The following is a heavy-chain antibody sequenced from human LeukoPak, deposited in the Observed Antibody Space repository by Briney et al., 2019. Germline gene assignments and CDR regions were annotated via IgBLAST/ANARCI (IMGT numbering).Heavy chain of an antibody. CDR3: AAFGRGWRANRYYFDY. J-gene: IGHJ4*02. CDR1: GYTFTSYG. Sequence: ASVKVSRKASGYTFTSYGISWVRQAPGQGLEWMGWISAYNGNTNYAQKLQGRVTMTTDTSTSTAYMELRSLRSDDTAVYYCAAFGRGWRANRYYFDYWGQGTLVTVSS. V-gene: IGHV1-18*01. CDR2: ISAYNGNT. D-gene: IGHD3-22*01.